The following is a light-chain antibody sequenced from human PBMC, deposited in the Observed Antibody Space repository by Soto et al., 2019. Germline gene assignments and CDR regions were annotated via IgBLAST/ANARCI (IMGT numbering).Light chain of an antibody. J-gene: IGLJ1*01. Sequence: QSVLPQPPSASGTPGQRVIISCSGSNSDVGTNTVNWYQQLPGAAPKLLIYSNDQRPAGVPARFSGSKSGTSASLAISGLRTEDEADYYCAAWDDTLAGYVFGSGTKLTVL. CDR2: SND. CDR3: AAWDDTLAGYV. V-gene: IGLV1-44*01. CDR1: NSDVGTNT.